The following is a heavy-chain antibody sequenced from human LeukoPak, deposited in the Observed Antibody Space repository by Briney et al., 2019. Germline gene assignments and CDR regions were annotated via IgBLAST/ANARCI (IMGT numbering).Heavy chain of an antibody. CDR2: INPSGGST. D-gene: IGHD6-13*01. CDR1: GYTFTSYH. V-gene: IGHV1-46*01. CDR3: ARSLGARKWASSLNFDY. Sequence: ASVKVSCKASGYTFTSYHMHWVRQAPGQGLEWMGIINPSGGSTSYAQKFQGRVTMTRDTSTSTVYMELSSLRSEDTAVYYCARSLGARKWASSLNFDYWGQGTLVTVSS. J-gene: IGHJ4*02.